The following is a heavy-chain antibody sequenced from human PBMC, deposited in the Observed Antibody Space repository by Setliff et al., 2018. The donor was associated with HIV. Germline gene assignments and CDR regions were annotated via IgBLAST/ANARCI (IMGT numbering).Heavy chain of an antibody. Sequence: SETLSLTCTVSGGSISSGDYYWSWIRQPPGKGLEWIGYIYYSGSTYYNPSLKSRVTISVDTSKNQFSLKLSSVTAADTAVYYCARQGRGELALIVWGQGTLVTVSS. J-gene: IGHJ4*02. D-gene: IGHD1-26*01. CDR1: GGSISSGDYY. V-gene: IGHV4-30-4*08. CDR3: ARQGRGELALIV. CDR2: IYYSGST.